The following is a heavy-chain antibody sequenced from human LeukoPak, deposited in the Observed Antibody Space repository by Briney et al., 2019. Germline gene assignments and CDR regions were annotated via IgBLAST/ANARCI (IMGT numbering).Heavy chain of an antibody. CDR3: AKVVLAYYYYYGMDV. V-gene: IGHV3-9*01. J-gene: IGHJ6*02. CDR1: GFTFDDYA. Sequence: PGGSLRLSCAASGFTFDDYAMHWVRHAPGKGLEWVSGISWNSGSIGYADSVKGRFTISRDNAKNSLYLQMNSLRAEDTALYYCAKVVLAYYYYYGMDVWGQGTTVTVSS. CDR2: ISWNSGSI.